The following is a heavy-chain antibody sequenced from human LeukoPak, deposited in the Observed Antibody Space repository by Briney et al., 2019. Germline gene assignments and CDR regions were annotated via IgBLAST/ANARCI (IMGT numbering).Heavy chain of an antibody. D-gene: IGHD3-10*01. J-gene: IGHJ6*03. V-gene: IGHV1-69*13. CDR3: ARVQEGYGSGRRDNYYYYYMDV. CDR2: IIPVFGTA. CDR1: GGTFNSYA. Sequence: SVKVSCKASGGTFNSYAISWVRQAPGQGLEWMGGIIPVFGTAIYAQNFQGRVTITADESTNTAYMELGSLTSEDTAVYYCARVQEGYGSGRRDNYYYYYMDVWGKGTTVTISS.